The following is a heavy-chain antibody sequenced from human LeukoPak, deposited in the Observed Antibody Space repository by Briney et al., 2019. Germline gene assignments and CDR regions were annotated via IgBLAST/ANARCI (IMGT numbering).Heavy chain of an antibody. V-gene: IGHV3-7*03. J-gene: IGHJ6*02. CDR2: VNRDGSET. CDR3: ARNNGMDV. CDR1: GFALSSHW. Sequence: PGGSLRLSCAASGFALSSHWMTWVRQVPGRGPEWVVNVNRDGSETYYLDSVKGRFTISKDNAKNSLYLQMNSLRGEDTALYHCARNNGMDVWGQGTTVIVSS.